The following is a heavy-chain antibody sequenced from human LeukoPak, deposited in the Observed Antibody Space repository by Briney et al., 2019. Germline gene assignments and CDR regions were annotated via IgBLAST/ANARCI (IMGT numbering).Heavy chain of an antibody. V-gene: IGHV3-7*01. CDR2: IKQDGTDK. D-gene: IGHD5-18*01. Sequence: GGSLRLSCAASGFTFSTYWMTWVRQAPGKGLEWVANIKQDGTDKYYVESVKGRFTISRDNAKNSLYLQMSSLRAEDTAIYYCARNMDTISYPLYYWGRGTLATVSS. CDR1: GFTFSTYW. CDR3: ARNMDTISYPLYY. J-gene: IGHJ4*02.